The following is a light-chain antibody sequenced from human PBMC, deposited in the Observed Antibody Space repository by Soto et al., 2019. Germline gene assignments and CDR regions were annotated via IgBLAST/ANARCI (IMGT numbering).Light chain of an antibody. CDR1: QSVSSY. J-gene: IGKJ4*01. V-gene: IGKV3-11*01. CDR2: AAS. CDR3: QQRSNWPLT. Sequence: EIVLTQSPATLSLSPGERATLSCRASQSVSSYLAWYQQKPGQAPRLLIYAASNRAPGIPARFSGSGSGTDFTLTISSLELEDFALYYCQQRSNWPLTFGGGTKVDIK.